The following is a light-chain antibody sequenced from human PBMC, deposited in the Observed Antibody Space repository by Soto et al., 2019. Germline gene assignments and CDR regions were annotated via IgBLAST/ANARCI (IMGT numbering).Light chain of an antibody. CDR1: SSNIGAGCE. CDR3: QSYDSSLSASYV. CDR2: GNT. Sequence: VLTKPPSVSGAPGQRVPISRPGCSSNIGAGCEVHWYQHLPGKAPKLLIYGNTNRPSGVPDRFSGSKSGTSASLAITGRQAEDEADYYCQSYDSSLSASYVFGGGTKVTAL. V-gene: IGLV1-40*01. J-gene: IGLJ1*01.